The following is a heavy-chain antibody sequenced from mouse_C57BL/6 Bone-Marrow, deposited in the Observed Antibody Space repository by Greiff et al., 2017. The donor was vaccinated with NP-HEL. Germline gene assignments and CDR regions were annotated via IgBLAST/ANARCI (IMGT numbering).Heavy chain of an antibody. CDR3: TTFDGYGGY. V-gene: IGHV14-4*01. D-gene: IGHD2-3*01. CDR1: GFNIKDDY. J-gene: IGHJ2*01. Sequence: EVQLQESGAELVRPGASVKLSCTASGFNIKDDYMHWVKQRPEQGLEWIGWIDPENGDTEYASKFQGKATITADTSSNTAYLQLSSLTSEDTAVYYCTTFDGYGGYWGQGTTLTVSS. CDR2: IDPENGDT.